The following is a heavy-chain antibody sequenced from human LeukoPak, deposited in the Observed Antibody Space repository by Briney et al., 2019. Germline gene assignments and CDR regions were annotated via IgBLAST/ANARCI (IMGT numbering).Heavy chain of an antibody. CDR3: ARYLGIGSQRYYFDY. J-gene: IGHJ4*02. Sequence: SQTLSLTCAISGNSVSSSSAAWSWIRQSPSRGLEWLGRTYYRSKWYDDYAVSVKSRITINPDTSKNQFPLQLTSVTPEDTAVYYCARYLGIGSQRYYFDYWGQGTLVAVSS. D-gene: IGHD6-19*01. CDR2: TYYRSKWYD. V-gene: IGHV6-1*01. CDR1: GNSVSSSSAA.